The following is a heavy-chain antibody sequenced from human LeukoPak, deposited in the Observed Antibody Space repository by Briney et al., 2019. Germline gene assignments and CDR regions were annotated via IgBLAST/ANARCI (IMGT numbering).Heavy chain of an antibody. Sequence: GGSLGLSCAASGFTFGDHIMNWVRQLPGKRLEWVAYVSGSGSTVYYADSVKGRFTISRDNGKSSLYLQMNSLRVEDTALYYCVRQFASWGQGTLVTVSS. J-gene: IGHJ4*02. V-gene: IGHV3-48*01. CDR2: VSGSGSTV. CDR1: GFTFGDHI. CDR3: VRQFAS.